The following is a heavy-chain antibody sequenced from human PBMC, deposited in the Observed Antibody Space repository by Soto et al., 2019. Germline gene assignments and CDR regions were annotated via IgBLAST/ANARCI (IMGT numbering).Heavy chain of an antibody. CDR1: AGSISGYY. CDR2: IYTSGTT. V-gene: IGHV4-4*07. CDR3: ARVTYGDYVDY. J-gene: IGHJ4*02. D-gene: IGHD4-17*01. Sequence: SETLSLTCTVSAGSISGYYWTWIRQPAGKGLEWIGRIYTSGTTNYNPSLKSRVTMSVDTSKNQFSPKLSSVTATDTAVYYCARVTYGDYVDYWGQGTLVTVSS.